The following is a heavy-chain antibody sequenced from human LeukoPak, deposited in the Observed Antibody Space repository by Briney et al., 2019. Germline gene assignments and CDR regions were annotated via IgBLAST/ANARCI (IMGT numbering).Heavy chain of an antibody. CDR3: ARGDQGIFGVVIKAYNWFDP. D-gene: IGHD3-3*01. V-gene: IGHV4-34*01. CDR1: GGSFSGYY. CDR2: INHSGST. Sequence: PSETLSLTCAVYGGSFSGYYWSWIRQSPGKGLEWIGEINHSGSTNYNPSLKSRITISVDTSKNQFSLKLSSVTAADTAAYYCARGDQGIFGVVIKAYNWFDPWGQGTLVTVSS. J-gene: IGHJ5*02.